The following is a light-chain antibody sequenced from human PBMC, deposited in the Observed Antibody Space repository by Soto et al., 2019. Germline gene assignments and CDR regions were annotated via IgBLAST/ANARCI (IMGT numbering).Light chain of an antibody. CDR1: SSNIGGNT. Sequence: QSVLTQPPSASGTPGQSVTMSCSGSSSNIGGNTVSWYQCLPGSAPKLLIYNNNQRPSGVPDRFSGSKSGTSVYLGISGLQSEDEADYYCASWDDGQNGGVFGGGTKLTVL. V-gene: IGLV1-44*01. J-gene: IGLJ3*02. CDR2: NNN. CDR3: ASWDDGQNGGV.